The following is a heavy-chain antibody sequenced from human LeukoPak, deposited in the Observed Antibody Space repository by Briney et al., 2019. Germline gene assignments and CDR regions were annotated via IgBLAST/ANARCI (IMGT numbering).Heavy chain of an antibody. CDR3: ARQLGGRAFDI. CDR1: GGSISGYY. D-gene: IGHD3-16*01. CDR2: IYYGGST. Sequence: SETLSLTCTVSGGSISGYYYNWIRQPPGKGLEWIGYIYYGGSTNYNPSLKSRVTISLDTSKNQFSLKLSSVTAADTAVYYCARQLGGRAFDIWGQGTMVTVSS. V-gene: IGHV4-59*08. J-gene: IGHJ3*02.